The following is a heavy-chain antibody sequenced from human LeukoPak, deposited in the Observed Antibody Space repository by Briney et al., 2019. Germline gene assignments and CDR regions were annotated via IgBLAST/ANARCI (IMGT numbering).Heavy chain of an antibody. CDR3: ASLRTTYYYDRGDY. V-gene: IGHV3-30*03. CDR1: GFTFSSYG. D-gene: IGHD3-22*01. CDR2: ISYDGGNK. Sequence: GRSLRLSCAASGFTFSSYGMHWVRQAPGKGLEWVAVISYDGGNKYYADSVKGRFTISRDNSKSTLYLQMNSLRAEDTAVYYCASLRTTYYYDRGDYWGQGTLVTVSS. J-gene: IGHJ4*02.